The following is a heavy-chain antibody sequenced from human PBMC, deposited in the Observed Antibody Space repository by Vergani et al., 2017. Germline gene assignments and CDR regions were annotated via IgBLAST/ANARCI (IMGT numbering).Heavy chain of an antibody. D-gene: IGHD5-12*01. Sequence: EVQLVESGGGLVQPGGSLRLSCAASGFTFSSYSMNWVRQAPGKGLEWVSYISSSSSTIYYADSVKGRFTISRDNAKNSLYLQMNSLRAEDTAVYYCARDIWARMNYYDYGMDVWGQGP. CDR2: ISSSSSTI. V-gene: IGHV3-48*01. J-gene: IGHJ6*02. CDR3: ARDIWARMNYYDYGMDV. CDR1: GFTFSSYS.